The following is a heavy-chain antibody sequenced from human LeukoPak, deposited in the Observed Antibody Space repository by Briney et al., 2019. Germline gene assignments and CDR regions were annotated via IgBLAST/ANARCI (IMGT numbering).Heavy chain of an antibody. D-gene: IGHD6-25*01. CDR2: IYYSGST. CDR3: ARGRTALRGSYYYGMDV. J-gene: IGHJ6*02. CDR1: GGSISSYY. V-gene: IGHV4-59*01. Sequence: SETLSLTCTVSGGSISSYYWSWIRQPPGKGLEWIGYIYYSGSTNYNPSLKSRVTISVDTSKNQFSLKLSSVTAADTAVYYCARGRTALRGSYYYGMDVWGQGATVTVSS.